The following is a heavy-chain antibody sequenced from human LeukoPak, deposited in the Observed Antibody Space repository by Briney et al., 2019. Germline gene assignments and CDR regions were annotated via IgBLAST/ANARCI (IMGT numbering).Heavy chain of an antibody. J-gene: IGHJ5*02. CDR2: ISAYNGNT. D-gene: IGHD4-23*01. CDR3: ARVSAYSGGNSIRNTRFDP. V-gene: IGHV1-18*01. CDR1: GGTFSSYA. Sequence: GASVKVSCKASGGTFSSYAISWVRQAPGQGLEWMGWISAYNGNTNYAQKLQGRVTMTTDTSTSTAYMELRSLRSDDTAVYYCARVSAYSGGNSIRNTRFDPWGQGTLVTVSS.